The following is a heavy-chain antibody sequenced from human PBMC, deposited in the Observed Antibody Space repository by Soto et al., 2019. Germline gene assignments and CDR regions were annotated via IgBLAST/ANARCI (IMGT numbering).Heavy chain of an antibody. Sequence: SKHLSLTCTVSGGSVGSGSYYWSWIRQPPGKGLEWIGYIYYSGSTNYNPSLKSRVTISVDTSKNQFSLKLSSVTAADTVVYYCAIWKMATIPGPFDIDYLGHGIPV. J-gene: IGHJ4*01. D-gene: IGHD5-12*01. CDR3: AIWKMATIPGPFDIDY. CDR2: IYYSGST. V-gene: IGHV4-61*01. CDR1: GGSVGSGSYY.